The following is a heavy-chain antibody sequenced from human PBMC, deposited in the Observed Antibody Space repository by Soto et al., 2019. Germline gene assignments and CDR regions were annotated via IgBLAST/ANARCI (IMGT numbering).Heavy chain of an antibody. Sequence: ASVKVSCKASGYTFTSYGISWVRQAPGQGLEWMGWISAYNGNTNYAQKLQGRVTMTTDTSTSTAYVELRSLRSDDTAVYYCARTIEYSSGWYSDYWGQGTLVTVSS. V-gene: IGHV1-18*01. CDR3: ARTIEYSSGWYSDY. J-gene: IGHJ4*02. D-gene: IGHD6-19*01. CDR1: GYTFTSYG. CDR2: ISAYNGNT.